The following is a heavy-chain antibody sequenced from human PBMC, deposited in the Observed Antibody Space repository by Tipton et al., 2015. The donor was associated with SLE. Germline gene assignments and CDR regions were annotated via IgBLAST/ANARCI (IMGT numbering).Heavy chain of an antibody. Sequence: SLRLSCAASGFTFSSYAMSWVRQAPGKGLEWVSAISGSGGSTYYADSVKGRFTISRDNSKNTLYLQMNSLRAEDTAVYYCARDKSGSYYSFDYWGQGTLVTVSS. J-gene: IGHJ4*02. V-gene: IGHV3-23*01. CDR3: ARDKSGSYYSFDY. CDR2: ISGSGGST. CDR1: GFTFSSYA. D-gene: IGHD1-26*01.